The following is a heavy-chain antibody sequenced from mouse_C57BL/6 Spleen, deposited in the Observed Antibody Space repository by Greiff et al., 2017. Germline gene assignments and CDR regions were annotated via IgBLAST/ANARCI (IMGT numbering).Heavy chain of an antibody. V-gene: IGHV1-82*01. J-gene: IGHJ2*01. CDR1: GYAFSSSW. CDR3: ARDYYGSHYFDY. D-gene: IGHD1-1*01. CDR2: IYPGDGDT. Sequence: VKLQESGPELVKPGASVKISCTASGYAFSSSWMNWVKQRPGTGLEWIGRIYPGDGDTNYNGKFKGKATLTADKSSSTAYMQLSSLTSEDSAVYFCARDYYGSHYFDYWGQGTTLTVSS.